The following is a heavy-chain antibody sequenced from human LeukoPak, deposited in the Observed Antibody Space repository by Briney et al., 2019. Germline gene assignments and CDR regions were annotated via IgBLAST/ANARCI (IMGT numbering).Heavy chain of an antibody. CDR2: ICHSGISGNT. V-gene: IGHV4-59*04. Sequence: SETLSLTCTASGDSISSAWWSWSRQPPGKGLEWIGSICHSGISGNTYYNPSLKSRVTISLDTPKNQFSLKLSSVTAADTAVYSCAREVGPVTSHRIDSWGQGSLVTVSS. CDR1: GDSISSAW. D-gene: IGHD1-26*01. J-gene: IGHJ4*02. CDR3: AREVGPVTSHRIDS.